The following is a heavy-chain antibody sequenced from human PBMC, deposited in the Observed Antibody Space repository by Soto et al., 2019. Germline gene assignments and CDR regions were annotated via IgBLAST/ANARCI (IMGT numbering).Heavy chain of an antibody. CDR3: AKVTTYYYDSSGYYLDY. CDR2: ISGSGGST. J-gene: IGHJ4*02. CDR1: GFTFSSYS. Sequence: GGSLRLSCAASGFTFSSYSMNWVRQAPGKGLEWVSAISGSGGSTYYADSVKGRFTISRDNSKNTLYLQMNSLRAEDTAVYYCAKVTTYYYDSSGYYLDYWGQGTLVTVSS. V-gene: IGHV3-23*01. D-gene: IGHD3-22*01.